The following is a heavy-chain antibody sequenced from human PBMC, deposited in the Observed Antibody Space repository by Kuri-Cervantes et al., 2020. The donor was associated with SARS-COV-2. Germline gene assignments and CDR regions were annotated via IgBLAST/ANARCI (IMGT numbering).Heavy chain of an antibody. CDR2: MSGSGAST. Sequence: GGSLRLSCEASGFIFSDYAMDWVRQAPGKGLEWVSTMSGSGASTHYADSVKGRFTISRDNSKNMLYLQMYSLRAEDTAVYYCAKTSGYNYYFAYWGQGSLVTVSS. J-gene: IGHJ4*02. V-gene: IGHV3-23*01. D-gene: IGHD5-24*01. CDR1: GFIFSDYA. CDR3: AKTSGYNYYFAY.